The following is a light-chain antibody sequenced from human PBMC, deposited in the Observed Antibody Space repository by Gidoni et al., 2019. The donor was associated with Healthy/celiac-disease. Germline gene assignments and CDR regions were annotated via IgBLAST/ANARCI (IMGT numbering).Light chain of an antibody. CDR1: QSVSSSY. CDR2: GAS. CDR3: QQYCSSLYT. Sequence: ELVLTQSPGTLSLSPGERATLPCRASQSVSSSYLAWYQQKPGQAPRLLIYGASSRATGIPDRFSGSGSGTDFTLTISRLEPEDFAVYYCQQYCSSLYTFGQGTKLEIK. V-gene: IGKV3-20*01. J-gene: IGKJ2*01.